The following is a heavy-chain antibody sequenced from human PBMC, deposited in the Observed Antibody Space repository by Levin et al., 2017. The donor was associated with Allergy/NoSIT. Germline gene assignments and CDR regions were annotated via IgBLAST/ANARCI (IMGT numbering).Heavy chain of an antibody. CDR2: IYYSGST. D-gene: IGHD6-19*01. CDR3: ARWAVAGHSTTDAFDI. V-gene: IGHV4-59*01. CDR1: GGSISSYY. Sequence: PSETLSLTCTVSGGSISSYYWSWIRQPPGKGLEWIGYIYYSGSTNYNPSLKSRVTISVDTSKNQFSLKLSSVTAADTAVYYCARWAVAGHSTTDAFDIWGQGTMVTVSS. J-gene: IGHJ3*02.